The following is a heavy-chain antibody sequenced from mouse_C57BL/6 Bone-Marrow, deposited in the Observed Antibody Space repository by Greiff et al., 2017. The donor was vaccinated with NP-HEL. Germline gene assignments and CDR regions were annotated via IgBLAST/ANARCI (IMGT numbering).Heavy chain of an antibody. CDR3: VRQGRYYFDY. CDR2: IRSKSNNYAT. V-gene: IGHV10-1*01. J-gene: IGHJ2*01. CDR1: GFSFNTYA. Sequence: EVHLVESGGGLVQPKGSLKLSCAASGFSFNTYAMNWVRPAPGKGLEWVARIRSKSNNYATYYADSVKDRFTISRDDSESMLYLQMNNLKTEDTAMYYCVRQGRYYFDYWGQGTTLTVSS.